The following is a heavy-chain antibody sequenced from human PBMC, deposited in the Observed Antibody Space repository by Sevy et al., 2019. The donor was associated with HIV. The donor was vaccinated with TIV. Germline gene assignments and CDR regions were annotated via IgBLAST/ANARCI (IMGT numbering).Heavy chain of an antibody. Sequence: SETLSLTCAVSGVSVSSDTYYWSWIRRPPGKGLEWIGYVYHTGSTNYSPSFKSRVTILVDTSKNQFSLRLFSVAAADTAVDYSAREPYFFDKSGYYWDYWGQGALVTVSS. J-gene: IGHJ4*02. D-gene: IGHD3-22*01. CDR3: AREPYFFDKSGYYWDY. CDR2: VYHTGST. V-gene: IGHV4-61*01. CDR1: GVSVSSDTYY.